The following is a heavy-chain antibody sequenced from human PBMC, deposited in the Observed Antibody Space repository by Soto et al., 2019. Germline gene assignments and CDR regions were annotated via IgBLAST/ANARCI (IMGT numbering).Heavy chain of an antibody. CDR2: ILHDGSNE. Sequence: QVQLVESGGGVVQPGGSLRLSCVAPGFTFSHYGMHWVRQAPGKGPEWVAHILHDGSNEYYADSVKGRFTISRDNSENTLYLQMSSLTGDDTAVYHCAKSRDGYSFYFYYGMDVWGQGTTVTVSS. V-gene: IGHV3-30*18. CDR3: AKSRDGYSFYFYYGMDV. D-gene: IGHD4-4*01. J-gene: IGHJ6*02. CDR1: GFTFSHYG.